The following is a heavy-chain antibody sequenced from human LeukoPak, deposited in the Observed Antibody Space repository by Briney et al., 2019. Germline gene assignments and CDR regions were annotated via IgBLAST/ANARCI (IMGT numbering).Heavy chain of an antibody. D-gene: IGHD2-15*01. CDR2: IRYDGSNK. CDR1: GFTFSSCG. CDR3: AKLGYCSGGSCYTYYYYMDV. J-gene: IGHJ6*03. Sequence: GGSLRLSCAASGFTFSSCGMHWVRQAPGKGLEWVAFIRYDGSNKYYADSVKGRFTISRDNSKNTLYLQMNSLRAEDTAVYYCAKLGYCSGGSCYTYYYYMDVWGKGITVTISS. V-gene: IGHV3-30*02.